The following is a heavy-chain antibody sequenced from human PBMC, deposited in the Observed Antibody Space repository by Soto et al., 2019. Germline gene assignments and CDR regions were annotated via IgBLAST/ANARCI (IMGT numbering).Heavy chain of an antibody. Sequence: QVQLQESGPGLVKPSQTLSLTCTVSGGSISSGGYYWSWIRQHPGKGLEWIGYIYYSGSTYYNPSLKCRVTISVDTSKNQFSLKLSSVTAADTAVYYCARDVEGRWLHGRAFDIWGQGTMVTVSS. CDR3: ARDVEGRWLHGRAFDI. V-gene: IGHV4-31*03. J-gene: IGHJ3*02. D-gene: IGHD5-12*01. CDR1: GGSISSGGYY. CDR2: IYYSGST.